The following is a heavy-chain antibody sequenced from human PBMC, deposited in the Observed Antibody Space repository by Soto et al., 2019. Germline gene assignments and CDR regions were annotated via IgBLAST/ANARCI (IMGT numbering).Heavy chain of an antibody. CDR2: MFYSGLT. J-gene: IGHJ6*02. CDR3: APLSVSLSGPYGIHV. D-gene: IGHD2-15*01. V-gene: IGHV4-39*01. CDR1: GYSVTSSDYY. Sequence: XGTLSLTCSVSGYSVTSSDYYWAWIRQPPGKGLEWIGSMFYSGLTYYNPSLKSRVTLSVDTSKNQFSVRLNSVTAADTAVYYCAPLSVSLSGPYGIHVWGQGTTVTVSS.